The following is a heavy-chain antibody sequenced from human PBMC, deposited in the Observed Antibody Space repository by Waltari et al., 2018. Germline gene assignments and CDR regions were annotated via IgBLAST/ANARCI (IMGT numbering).Heavy chain of an antibody. CDR1: GGSISSYY. CDR3: ASLIAVAGQSNDY. CDR2: IYYSGST. J-gene: IGHJ4*02. D-gene: IGHD6-19*01. V-gene: IGHV4-59*12. Sequence: QVQLQESGPGLVKPSETLSLTCTVSGGSISSYYWRWIRQPPGKGLEWIGYIYYSGSTNYNPSLKSRVTISVDTSKNQFSLKLSSVTAADTAVYYCASLIAVAGQSNDYWGQGTLVTVSS.